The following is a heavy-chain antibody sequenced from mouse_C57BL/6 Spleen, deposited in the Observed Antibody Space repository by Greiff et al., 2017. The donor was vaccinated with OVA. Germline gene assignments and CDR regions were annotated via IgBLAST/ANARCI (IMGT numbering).Heavy chain of an antibody. J-gene: IGHJ2*01. CDR1: GFTFSSYA. CDR3: TRRSLYDGYDY. V-gene: IGHV5-9-1*02. Sequence: EVKLVESGAGLVKPGGSLKLSCAASGFTFSSYAMSWVRQTPEKRLEWVAYSSSGGDSIYYADTVKGRFTISRDNARNTLYLQMISLKSEDTAMYYCTRRSLYDGYDYWGQGTTLTVAS. CDR2: SSSGGDSI. D-gene: IGHD2-3*01.